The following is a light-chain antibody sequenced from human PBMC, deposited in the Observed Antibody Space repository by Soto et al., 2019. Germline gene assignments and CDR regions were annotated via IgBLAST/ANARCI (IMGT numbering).Light chain of an antibody. CDR1: QSVNSN. CDR2: GAS. CDR3: QQYNNWPRT. Sequence: EIVMTQSPVTLSVSPGERATLSCRASQSVNSNLAWYQQKPGQAPRLLIHGASTRATGIPDRFSGSESGTEFTLTISSLQSEDFAVYYCQQYNNWPRTFGQGTKVDIK. J-gene: IGKJ1*01. V-gene: IGKV3-15*01.